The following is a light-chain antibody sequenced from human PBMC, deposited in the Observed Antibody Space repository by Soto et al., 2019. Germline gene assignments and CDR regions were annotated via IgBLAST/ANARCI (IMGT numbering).Light chain of an antibody. CDR3: ISYTSSSTPRV. CDR1: SSDVGGYNY. CDR2: EVS. J-gene: IGLJ1*01. V-gene: IGLV2-14*01. Sequence: QSALTQPASVSGSPGQSITISCTGTSSDVGGYNYVSWYQQHPGKAPKLMIYEVSNRPSGVSNRFSGSKSGNTASLTISGLQAEDEADYYCISYTSSSTPRVFXTGTKVTVL.